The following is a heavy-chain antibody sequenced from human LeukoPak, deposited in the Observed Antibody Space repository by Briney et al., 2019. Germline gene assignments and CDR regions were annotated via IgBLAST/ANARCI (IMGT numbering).Heavy chain of an antibody. CDR1: GFTFSDYA. V-gene: IGHV3-23*01. Sequence: GGSLRLSCAASGFTFSDYAMSWVRQAPGKGLEWLSVISGGSSGSTYYADSVTGRFTVSRDNSKYTVDLQMNNLRVDDTAVYYCAELGITMIGGVWGKGTTVTISS. CDR3: AELGITMIGGV. J-gene: IGHJ6*04. CDR2: ISGGSSGST. D-gene: IGHD3-10*02.